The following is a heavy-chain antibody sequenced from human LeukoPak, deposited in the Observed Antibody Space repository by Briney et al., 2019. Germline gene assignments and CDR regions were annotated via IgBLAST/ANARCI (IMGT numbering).Heavy chain of an antibody. D-gene: IGHD6-19*01. Sequence: PSETLSLTCTVSGGSISSYYWSWIRQPAGKGLEWIGRIYTSGSTNYNPSLKSRVTMSVDTSKNQFSLKLSSVTAADTAVYYCARDASKYSSGWYVYWGQGTLVTVSS. V-gene: IGHV4-4*07. CDR2: IYTSGST. J-gene: IGHJ4*02. CDR1: GGSISSYY. CDR3: ARDASKYSSGWYVY.